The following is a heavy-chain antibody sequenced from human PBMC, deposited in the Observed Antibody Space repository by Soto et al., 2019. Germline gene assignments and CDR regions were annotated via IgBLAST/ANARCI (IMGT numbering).Heavy chain of an antibody. D-gene: IGHD7-27*01. J-gene: IGHJ4*02. CDR3: ARASNWGARKATFDY. V-gene: IGHV3-30-3*01. CDR1: GFTFSSYA. CDR2: ISYDGSNK. Sequence: QVQLVESGGGVVQPGRSLRLSCAASGFTFSSYAVHWVRQAPGKGLEWVAVISYDGSNKYYADSVKGRFTFSRDNSKNTLYLQMTSLRPEDTAVYYCARASNWGARKATFDYWGQGTVVTVSS.